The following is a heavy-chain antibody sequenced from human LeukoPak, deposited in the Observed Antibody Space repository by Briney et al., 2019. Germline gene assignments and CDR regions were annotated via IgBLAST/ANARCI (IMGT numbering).Heavy chain of an antibody. V-gene: IGHV4-34*01. J-gene: IGHJ4*02. CDR2: INHSGSA. CDR3: ARARRDSGYYKVDY. CDR1: GGSFSGYY. Sequence: PSETLSLTCAVYGGSFSGYYWSWIRQPPGKGLEWIGEINHSGSANYNPSLKSRVTLSIDKSKNQFSLNLSSVTAADTAVYYRARARRDSGYYKVDYWGQGTLVTVSS. D-gene: IGHD3-3*01.